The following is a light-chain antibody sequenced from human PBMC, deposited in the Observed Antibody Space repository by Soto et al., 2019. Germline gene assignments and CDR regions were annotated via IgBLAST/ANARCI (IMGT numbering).Light chain of an antibody. J-gene: IGLJ2*01. CDR3: QSYDDTLSGPV. Sequence: QSVLTQPPSVSGAPGQRVTIFCTGSSSNIGAGYDVHWYQHLPGTAPKLLIFENNNRPSGVPDRFSASRSGTSASLAISGLQADDEAHYYCQSYDDTLSGPVFGGGTKVTVL. CDR1: SSNIGAGYD. V-gene: IGLV1-40*01. CDR2: ENN.